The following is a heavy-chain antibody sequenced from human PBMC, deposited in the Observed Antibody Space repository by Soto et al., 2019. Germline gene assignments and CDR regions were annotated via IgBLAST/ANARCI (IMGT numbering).Heavy chain of an antibody. CDR2: IYYSGST. V-gene: IGHV4-59*01. CDR3: ARTDYDSSDSPSMDV. D-gene: IGHD3-22*01. CDR1: GGSISSYY. J-gene: IGHJ6*02. Sequence: SETLSLTCTVSGGSISSYYWSWIRQPPGKGLEWIGYIYYSGSTNYNPSLKSRVTISVDTSKNQFSLKLSSVTAADTAVYYCARTDYDSSDSPSMDVWGQGTTVTVSS.